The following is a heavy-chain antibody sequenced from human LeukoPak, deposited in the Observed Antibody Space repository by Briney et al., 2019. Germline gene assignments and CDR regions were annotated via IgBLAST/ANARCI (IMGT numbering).Heavy chain of an antibody. CDR1: GFTFSTYW. CDR3: ARDEAAVRFDY. D-gene: IGHD6-13*01. J-gene: IGHJ4*02. Sequence: GGSLRLSCAASGFTFSTYWMHWVRQAPGKGLVWVSRINSDGSSTSYADSVKGRFTISRDNAKNSLYLQMNSLRAEDTAVYYCARDEAAVRFDYWGQGTLVTVSS. V-gene: IGHV3-74*01. CDR2: INSDGSST.